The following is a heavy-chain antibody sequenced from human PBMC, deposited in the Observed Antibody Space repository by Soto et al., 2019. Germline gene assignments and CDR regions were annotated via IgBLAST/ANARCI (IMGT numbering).Heavy chain of an antibody. Sequence: SETLSLTCSVSGGSISSYYWSWIRQPPGKGLEWIGYIYYSGSTNYNPSLKSRVTISVDTSKNQFSLKLSSVTAADTAVYYCARAPSSGWYRPEPWFDPWGQGTLVTVSS. J-gene: IGHJ5*02. D-gene: IGHD6-19*01. CDR2: IYYSGST. CDR1: GGSISSYY. CDR3: ARAPSSGWYRPEPWFDP. V-gene: IGHV4-59*01.